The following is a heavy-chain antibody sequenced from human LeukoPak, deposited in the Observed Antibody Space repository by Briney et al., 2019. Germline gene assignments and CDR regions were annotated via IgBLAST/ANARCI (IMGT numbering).Heavy chain of an antibody. D-gene: IGHD3-10*01. J-gene: IGHJ6*02. CDR3: AREGYASGTRYGMDV. CDR1: GFTVTNNY. Sequence: PGGSLRLSCAASGFTVTNNYMSWVRQAPGKGLEWVSVIYAGGTTSYADSVRGRFTISRDSSKNTLYLQTNSLRAEDTAVYYCAREGYASGTRYGMDVWGQGTTVTVSS. CDR2: IYAGGTT. V-gene: IGHV3-66*01.